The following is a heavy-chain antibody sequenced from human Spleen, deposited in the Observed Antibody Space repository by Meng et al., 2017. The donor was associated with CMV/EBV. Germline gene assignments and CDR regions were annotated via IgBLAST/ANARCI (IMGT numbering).Heavy chain of an antibody. CDR2: TSYDGTHK. D-gene: IGHD1-7*01. CDR3: AGAYSGTTWINYYGLDV. V-gene: IGHV3-30*04. J-gene: IGHJ6*02. Sequence: GESLKISCEASGFTFTYYAMHGVRQAPGKGLEWVTITSYDGTHKYYADSVKGRFTISRDNSKNTLYLQMNSLRAEDTAVYFCAGAYSGTTWINYYGLDVWGQGTTVTVSS. CDR1: GFTFTYYA.